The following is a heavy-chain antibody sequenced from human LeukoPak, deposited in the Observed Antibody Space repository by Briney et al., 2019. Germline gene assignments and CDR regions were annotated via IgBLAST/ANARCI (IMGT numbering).Heavy chain of an antibody. CDR1: GFTFSDYY. V-gene: IGHV3-11*01. CDR2: ISSSGSTI. Sequence: GGSLRLSCAAYGFTFSDYYMSWIRQAPGKGLGWVSYISSSGSTIYYADSVKGRFTISRDNAKNSLYLQMNSLRAEDTAVYYCARGGAEYYDFWSGIGDPPQFDYWGQGTLVTVSS. CDR3: ARGGAEYYDFWSGIGDPPQFDY. D-gene: IGHD3-3*01. J-gene: IGHJ4*02.